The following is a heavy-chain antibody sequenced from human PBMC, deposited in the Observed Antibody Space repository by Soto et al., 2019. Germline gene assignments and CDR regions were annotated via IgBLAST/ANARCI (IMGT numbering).Heavy chain of an antibody. CDR3: ARSPYGGTSDY. CDR2: IYWNDDK. V-gene: IGHV2-5*01. CDR1: GFSLSTSGVG. D-gene: IGHD4-17*01. Sequence: SVPTLVNPTQTLTLTCTLSGFSLSTSGVGGGWIRQPPGKALEWLALIYWNDDKGYSPSLKRRATITKDTSKNQVVLTMTNMDPVDTATYYCARSPYGGTSDYWGQGTLVTVSS. J-gene: IGHJ4*02.